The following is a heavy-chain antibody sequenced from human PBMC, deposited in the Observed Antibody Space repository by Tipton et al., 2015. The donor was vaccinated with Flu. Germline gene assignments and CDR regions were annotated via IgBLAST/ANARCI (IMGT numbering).Heavy chain of an antibody. CDR3: ARDAGYSVNWSPGY. Sequence: RSLRLSCAASGFTFSTHAMHWVRQAPGKGLEWVALISYDGNTKLYAASMKGRFTISRDNSKNTLYLQMTSLTAEDTALYYCARDAGYSVNWSPGYWGQGTLVTVSS. CDR1: GFTFSTHA. V-gene: IGHV3-30-3*01. D-gene: IGHD2-2*02. J-gene: IGHJ4*02. CDR2: ISYDGNTK.